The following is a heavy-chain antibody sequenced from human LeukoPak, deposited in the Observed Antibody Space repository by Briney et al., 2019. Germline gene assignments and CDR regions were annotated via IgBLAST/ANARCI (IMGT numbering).Heavy chain of an antibody. CDR3: AKECDYSPGHKFDL. Sequence: GGSLRLSCAASGFTFSSYAMSWVRQAPGKGLEWVSVLFTGGGRTLYADSVKGRFTISGDTSRTTLYLQMNGLRAEDTAVYYCAKECDYSPGHKFDLWGQGTLVTVSS. J-gene: IGHJ4*02. CDR1: GFTFSSYA. D-gene: IGHD3-10*01. V-gene: IGHV3-23*01. CDR2: LFTGGGRT.